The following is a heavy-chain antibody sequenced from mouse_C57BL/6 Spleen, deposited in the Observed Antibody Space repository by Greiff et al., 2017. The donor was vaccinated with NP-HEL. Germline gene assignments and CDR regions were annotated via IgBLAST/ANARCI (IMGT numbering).Heavy chain of an antibody. CDR3: ARETIYDGYYEGAMDY. V-gene: IGHV3-6*01. J-gene: IGHJ4*01. CDR1: GYSITSGYY. Sequence: EVQLVESGPGLVKPSQSLSLTCSVTGYSITSGYYWNWLRQFPGNKLEGMGYISYDGSNNYNPSLKNRISITRDTSKNQFFLKLNSVTTEDTATYYCARETIYDGYYEGAMDYWGKGTSVTVSS. D-gene: IGHD2-3*01. CDR2: ISYDGSN.